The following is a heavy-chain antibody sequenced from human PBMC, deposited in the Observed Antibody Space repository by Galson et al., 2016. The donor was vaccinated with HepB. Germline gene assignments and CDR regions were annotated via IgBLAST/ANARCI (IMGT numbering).Heavy chain of an antibody. CDR1: GFTFSSYG. V-gene: IGHV3-74*01. Sequence: SLRLSCAASGFTFSSYGMHWVRQAPGKGLVWVSRINSDGSSTSYADSVKGRFTISRDNAKNTLYLQMNSLRAEDTAVYYCARVLGSYQSFDYWGQGTLVTVSS. CDR2: INSDGSST. CDR3: ARVLGSYQSFDY. D-gene: IGHD1-26*01. J-gene: IGHJ4*02.